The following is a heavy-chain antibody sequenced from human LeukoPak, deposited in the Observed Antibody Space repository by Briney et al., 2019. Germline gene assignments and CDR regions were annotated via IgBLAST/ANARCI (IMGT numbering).Heavy chain of an antibody. Sequence: PGGSLRLSCAASGFTFSSYAMSWIRQPPGKGLEWIGEINHSGSTNYNPSLKSRVTISVDTSKNQFSLKLSSVTAADTAVYYCARGVAARQIDYWGQGTLVTVSS. CDR3: ARGVAARQIDY. CDR1: GFTFSSYA. CDR2: INHSGST. V-gene: IGHV4-34*01. D-gene: IGHD6-6*01. J-gene: IGHJ4*02.